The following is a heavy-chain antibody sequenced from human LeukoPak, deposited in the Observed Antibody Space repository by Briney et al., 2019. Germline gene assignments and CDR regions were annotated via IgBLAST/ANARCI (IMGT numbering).Heavy chain of an antibody. CDR1: GYSISSGYY. Sequence: SETLSLTCTVSGYSISSGYYWSWIRQPPGKGLEWIGEINHSGSTNYNPSLKSRVTISVDTSKNQFSLKLSSVTAADTAVYYCARRGIAVAGMDAFDIWGQGTMVTVSS. CDR3: ARRGIAVAGMDAFDI. CDR2: INHSGST. D-gene: IGHD6-19*01. V-gene: IGHV4-38-2*02. J-gene: IGHJ3*02.